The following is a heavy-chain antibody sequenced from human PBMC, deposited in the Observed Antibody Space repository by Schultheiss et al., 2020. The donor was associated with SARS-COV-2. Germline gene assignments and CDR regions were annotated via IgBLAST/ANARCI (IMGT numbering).Heavy chain of an antibody. Sequence: GGSLRLSCAASGFTFSSYAMSWVRQAPGKGLEWVSAISGSGDSTYYADSVKGRFTISRDNSKNTLYLQMNSLRAEDTAVYYCASGIAARPVGWFDPWGQGTLVTVSS. CDR2: ISGSGDST. J-gene: IGHJ5*02. CDR1: GFTFSSYA. D-gene: IGHD6-6*01. V-gene: IGHV3-23*01. CDR3: ASGIAARPVGWFDP.